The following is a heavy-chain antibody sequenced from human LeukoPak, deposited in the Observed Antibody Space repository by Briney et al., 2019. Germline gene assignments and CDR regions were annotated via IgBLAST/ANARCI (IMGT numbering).Heavy chain of an antibody. J-gene: IGHJ4*02. Sequence: GGSLRLSCAGSGFSFSGYWINWVRQAPRKGLEWVSVIYSGGSTYYADSVKGRFTISRDNSKNTLYLQMNSLRAEDTAVYYCARIYSGSYSDYWGQGTLVTVSS. CDR3: ARIYSGSYSDY. D-gene: IGHD1-26*01. CDR1: GFSFSGYW. CDR2: IYSGGST. V-gene: IGHV3-53*01.